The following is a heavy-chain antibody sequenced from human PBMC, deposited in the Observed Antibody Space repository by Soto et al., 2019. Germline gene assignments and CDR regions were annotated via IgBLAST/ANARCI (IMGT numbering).Heavy chain of an antibody. CDR1: GYTFNGYF. Sequence: QVQLVQSGAEVKKPGASVKVSCKASGYTFNGYFMHWVRQAPGQGLEWMGWINSNSGATKYAQKFQGRVTLSRDTSISTAYMELSGLRSDDTAVYYCARGGGTILAPLPWGQGTLVTVSS. J-gene: IGHJ5*02. D-gene: IGHD3-3*01. CDR2: INSNSGAT. V-gene: IGHV1-2*02. CDR3: ARGGGTILAPLP.